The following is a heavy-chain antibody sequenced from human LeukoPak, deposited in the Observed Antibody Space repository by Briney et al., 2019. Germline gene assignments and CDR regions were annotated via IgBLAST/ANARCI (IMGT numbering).Heavy chain of an antibody. J-gene: IGHJ4*02. CDR3: ARQPLADYGEDY. V-gene: IGHV4-31*03. Sequence: PSETLSLTCTVSGGSISSGGYYWSWIRQHPGKGLEWIGYIYYSGSTYYNPSLKSRVTISVDTSKNQFSLKLSSVTAADTAVYYCARQPLADYGEDYWGQGTLVTVSS. CDR2: IYYSGST. CDR1: GGSISSGGYY. D-gene: IGHD4-17*01.